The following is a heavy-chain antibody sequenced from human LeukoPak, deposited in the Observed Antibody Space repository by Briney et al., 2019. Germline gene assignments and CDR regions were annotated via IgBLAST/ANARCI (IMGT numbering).Heavy chain of an antibody. CDR2: ITTYNGNT. CDR3: AKGGLVHPLHI. CDR1: GYTFTSYG. Sequence: ASVKVSCKASGYTFTSYGISWVRQALGQGLEWMGWITTYNGNTNYAQNLQGRVTMTTDTSTSTAYMELRSLRAEDTAVYYCAKGGLVHPLHIWGQGTMVTVSS. V-gene: IGHV1-18*01. J-gene: IGHJ3*02. D-gene: IGHD3/OR15-3a*01.